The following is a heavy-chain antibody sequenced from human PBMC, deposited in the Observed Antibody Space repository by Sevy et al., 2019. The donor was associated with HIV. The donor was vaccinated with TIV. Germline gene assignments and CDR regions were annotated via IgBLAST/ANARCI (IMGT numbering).Heavy chain of an antibody. V-gene: IGHV3-49*04. CDR3: TRKFDFYYYYGMDV. CDR1: GFTFGDYA. CDR2: IRSKAYGGTT. J-gene: IGHJ6*02. Sequence: GGSLRLSCTASGFTFGDYAMSWVRQAPGKGLEWVGFIRSKAYGGTTEYAAFVKGRFTISSDDSKSIDYMQMNSLKTEDTAVYYCTRKFDFYYYYGMDVWGQGTTVTVSS.